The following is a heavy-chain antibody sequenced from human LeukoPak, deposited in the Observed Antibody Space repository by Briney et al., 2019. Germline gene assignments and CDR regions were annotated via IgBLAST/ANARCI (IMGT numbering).Heavy chain of an antibody. Sequence: SETLSLTCTVSGGSISSYYWSWIRQPAGKGLEWIGRIYTSGSTNYNPSLKSRVTMSVDTSKNQFSLKLSSVTPEDTAVYYCARGGLVRGSIDSLIAFDIWGQGIMVTVSS. CDR2: IYTSGST. CDR3: ARGGLVRGSIDSLIAFDI. D-gene: IGHD3-10*01. J-gene: IGHJ3*02. CDR1: GGSISSYY. V-gene: IGHV4-4*07.